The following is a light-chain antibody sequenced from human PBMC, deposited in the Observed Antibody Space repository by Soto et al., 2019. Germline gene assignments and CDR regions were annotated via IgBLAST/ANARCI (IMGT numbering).Light chain of an antibody. Sequence: DIQMTQSPSSLSASVGDRGTITCQASQDISYYLNWYQQKPGKAPKLLIYDASNLETGVPSSFSVSGSVTDFTSTTSSLQPKDIATYYCQQYDNLPRFTFGPGTKVDIK. V-gene: IGKV1-33*01. CDR2: DAS. CDR1: QDISYY. J-gene: IGKJ3*01. CDR3: QQYDNLPRFT.